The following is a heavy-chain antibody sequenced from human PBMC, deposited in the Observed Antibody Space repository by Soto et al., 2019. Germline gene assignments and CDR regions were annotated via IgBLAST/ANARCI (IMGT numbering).Heavy chain of an antibody. D-gene: IGHD1-26*01. CDR1: GFTFSSYA. CDR3: GALEDRWEPGNFEY. Sequence: VQLLESGGGLVQPGGSLRLSCAASGFTFSSYAMSWVRQAPGKGLEWVSAITVSGGSTYYADSVQGLFTISRDNSKNTLYLHTNSLTAEDKAVYYCGALEDRWEPGNFEYWLQGSLVTVSS. CDR2: ITVSGGST. V-gene: IGHV3-23*01. J-gene: IGHJ4*02.